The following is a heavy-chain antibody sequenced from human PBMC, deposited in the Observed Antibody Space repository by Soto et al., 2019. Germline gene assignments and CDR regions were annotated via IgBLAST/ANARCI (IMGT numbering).Heavy chain of an antibody. V-gene: IGHV3-21*01. CDR3: XXXXXXXXXXYLRRDAFEV. CDR1: GFTFSAYH. Sequence: EVQLVESGGGLVMPGGSLRLSCAASGFTFSAYHMNWVRQAPGKGLEWVSSINPSSSHIYYADSVRGRFTISRDDSKXXXXXXXXXXXXXXXXXXXXXXXXXXXXXXYLRRDAFEVWGQGTMVTVSS. CDR2: INPSSSHI. J-gene: IGHJ3*01.